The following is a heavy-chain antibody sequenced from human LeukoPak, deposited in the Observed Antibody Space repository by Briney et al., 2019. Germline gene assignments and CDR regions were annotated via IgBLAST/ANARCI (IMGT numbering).Heavy chain of an antibody. CDR2: ISYDGSNK. Sequence: GGSLRLSCAASGFTFSSYAMHWVRQAPGKGLEWVAVISYDGSNKYYADSVKGRFTISRDNSKNTLYLQMNSLRAEDTAVYYCAREKYYYDSSGYLSYWGQGTLVTVSS. D-gene: IGHD3-22*01. V-gene: IGHV3-30*04. CDR3: AREKYYYDSSGYLSY. J-gene: IGHJ4*02. CDR1: GFTFSSYA.